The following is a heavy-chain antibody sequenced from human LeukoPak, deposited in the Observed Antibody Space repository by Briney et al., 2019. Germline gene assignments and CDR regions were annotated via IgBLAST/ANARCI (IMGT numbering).Heavy chain of an antibody. Sequence: ESGATLVNPTQTLTLTCTFSGFSLSASGMCVNWIRQPPGKALEWLARIDWDDDKYYSTSLKTRLTISKDTSKNQVVLTMTNMDPVDTATYYCCVHKQLFDYYGMDVWGKGTTVTVSS. J-gene: IGHJ6*04. CDR2: IDWDDDK. CDR3: CVHKQLFDYYGMDV. D-gene: IGHD6-13*01. V-gene: IGHV2-70*11. CDR1: GFSLSASGMC.